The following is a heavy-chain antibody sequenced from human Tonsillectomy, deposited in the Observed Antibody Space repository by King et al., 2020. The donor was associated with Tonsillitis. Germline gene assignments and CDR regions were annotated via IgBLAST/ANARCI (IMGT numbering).Heavy chain of an antibody. D-gene: IGHD4-17*01. CDR2: ISGSGGSK. V-gene: IGHV3-23*04. Sequence: VQLVESGGGLVQPGGSLRLSCAASGFTFSSYAMSWVRQAPGKGLEWVAAISGSGGSKYYADPVKGRFTISRDNSKNKLYLQMNSLRAEDTAVYYCEKTPIGWTTVTTSFDYWGQGTLVTVSS. CDR1: GFTFSSYA. CDR3: EKTPIGWTTVTTSFDY. J-gene: IGHJ4*02.